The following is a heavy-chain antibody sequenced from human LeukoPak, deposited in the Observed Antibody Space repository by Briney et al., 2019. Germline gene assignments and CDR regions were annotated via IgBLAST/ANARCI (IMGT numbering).Heavy chain of an antibody. CDR3: ARAGLYDSSGYLLLDY. D-gene: IGHD3-22*01. Sequence: PGGSLRLSCAASGFTFDDYGMSWVRQAPGKGLEWVSGINWNGGSTGYADSVKGRFTISRDNAKNSLYLQMNSLRAEDTALYYCARAGLYDSSGYLLLDYWGQGTLVTVSS. J-gene: IGHJ4*02. CDR1: GFTFDDYG. V-gene: IGHV3-20*04. CDR2: INWNGGST.